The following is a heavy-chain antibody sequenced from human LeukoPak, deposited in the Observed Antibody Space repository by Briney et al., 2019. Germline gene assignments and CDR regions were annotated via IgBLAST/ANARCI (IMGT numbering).Heavy chain of an antibody. D-gene: IGHD4-17*01. CDR3: AKVEVYGDYAPSFDY. J-gene: IGHJ4*02. Sequence: GGSLTLSCAASGFTFSSYAMSWVRQAPGRGLEWVSAISGSGGSPYYADSVKGRFTISRDNSKNTLYLQMNSLRAEDTAVYYCAKVEVYGDYAPSFDYWGQGTLVTVSS. V-gene: IGHV3-23*01. CDR2: ISGSGGSP. CDR1: GFTFSSYA.